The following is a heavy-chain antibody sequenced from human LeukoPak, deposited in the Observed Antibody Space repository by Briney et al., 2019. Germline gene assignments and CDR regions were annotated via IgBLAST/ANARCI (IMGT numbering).Heavy chain of an antibody. J-gene: IGHJ3*02. Sequence: GGSPRLSCATSGFTFSNYAMSWVRQGPGKGLEWVSAISKSGGRTDYTTSVKGRFTISRDNSKNTLYLQMNSLRVEDTAVYYCAKDYYGSGSQLGRDAFDIWGQGTMVTVSS. CDR1: GFTFSNYA. D-gene: IGHD3-10*01. CDR3: AKDYYGSGSQLGRDAFDI. V-gene: IGHV3-23*01. CDR2: ISKSGGRT.